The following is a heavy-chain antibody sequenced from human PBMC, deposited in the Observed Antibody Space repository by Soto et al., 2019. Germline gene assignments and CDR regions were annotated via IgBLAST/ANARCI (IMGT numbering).Heavy chain of an antibody. Sequence: QVQLVQSGAEVKKPGSSVKVSCKASGGTFSSYAISWVRQAPGQGLEWMGGIIPIFGTANYAQKFQGRVTITADESTSTDYMELSSLRSEDTAVYYCARGSGSLAYWYFDLWGRGTLVTVSS. CDR2: IIPIFGTA. J-gene: IGHJ2*01. CDR3: ARGSGSLAYWYFDL. CDR1: GGTFSSYA. V-gene: IGHV1-69*01. D-gene: IGHD1-26*01.